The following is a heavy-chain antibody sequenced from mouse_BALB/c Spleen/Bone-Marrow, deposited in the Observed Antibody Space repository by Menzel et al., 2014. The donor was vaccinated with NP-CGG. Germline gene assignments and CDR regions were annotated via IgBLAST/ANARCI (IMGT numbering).Heavy chain of an antibody. Sequence: EVKLVESGPSLVKPSQTLSLTCSVTGDSITSGYWNWIRKFPGNKLEYMGYISYSGSTYYNPPLKSRISITRDTSKNQYYLQLNSVTTEDTATYYCARYYGSTYGYYFDYWGQGTTLTVSS. CDR3: ARYYGSTYGYYFDY. J-gene: IGHJ2*01. CDR2: ISYSGST. CDR1: GDSITSGY. D-gene: IGHD1-1*01. V-gene: IGHV3-8*02.